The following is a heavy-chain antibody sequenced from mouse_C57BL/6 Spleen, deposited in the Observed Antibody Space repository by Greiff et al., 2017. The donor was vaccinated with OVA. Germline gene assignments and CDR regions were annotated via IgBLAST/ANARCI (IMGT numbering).Heavy chain of an antibody. J-gene: IGHJ2*01. CDR3: ARYTLMTTVFDD. Sequence: EVQLVESGGGLVQPGGSLSLSCAASGFTFTDYYMSWVRQPPGQALEWLGFIRTKANGYTSEYSASVKGRFTISRDKSQSSLYLQMNALRSEDSATYYCARYTLMTTVFDDWGQGTTLTVSS. CDR2: IRTKANGYTS. CDR1: GFTFTDYY. D-gene: IGHD1-1*01. V-gene: IGHV7-3*01.